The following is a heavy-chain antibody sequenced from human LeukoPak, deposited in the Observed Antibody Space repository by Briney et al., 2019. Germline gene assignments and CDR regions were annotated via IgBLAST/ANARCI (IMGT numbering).Heavy chain of an antibody. CDR2: IYYSGST. V-gene: IGHV4-31*11. Sequence: ASETLSLTCAVYGGSFSGYYWSWIRQHPGKGLEWIGYIYYSGSTYYNPSLKSRVTISVDTSKNQFSLKLSSVTAADTAVYYCARVKPIFQLNYWGQGTLVTVSS. D-gene: IGHD3-3*01. J-gene: IGHJ4*02. CDR1: GGSFSGYY. CDR3: ARVKPIFQLNY.